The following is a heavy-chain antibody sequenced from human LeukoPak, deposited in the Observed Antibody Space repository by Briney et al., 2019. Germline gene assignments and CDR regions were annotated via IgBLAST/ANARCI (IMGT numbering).Heavy chain of an antibody. Sequence: GGSLRLSCAASGFTFSSYSMNWVRQAPGKGLEWVSSISSSSSHIYYADSVKGRFTISRDNAKNSLYLQMNSLRAEDTAVYYCARQGTVAGTGGFGYWGQGTLVTVSS. CDR3: ARQGTVAGTGGFGY. V-gene: IGHV3-21*01. J-gene: IGHJ4*02. CDR2: ISSSSSHI. D-gene: IGHD6-19*01. CDR1: GFTFSSYS.